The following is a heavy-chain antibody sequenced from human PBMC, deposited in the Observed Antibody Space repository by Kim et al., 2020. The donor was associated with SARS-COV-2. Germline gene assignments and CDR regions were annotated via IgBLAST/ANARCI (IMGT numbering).Heavy chain of an antibody. CDR3: ARDKSSAVIIFDY. V-gene: IGHV3-30-3*01. D-gene: IGHD2-21*01. J-gene: IGHJ4*02. CDR2: ISYDGSNK. CDR1: GFTFSSYA. Sequence: GGSLRLSCAASGFTFSSYAMHWVRQAPGKGLEWVAVISYDGSNKYYADSVKGRFTISRDNSKNTLYLQMNSLRAEDTAVYYCARDKSSAVIIFDYWGQGTLVTVSS.